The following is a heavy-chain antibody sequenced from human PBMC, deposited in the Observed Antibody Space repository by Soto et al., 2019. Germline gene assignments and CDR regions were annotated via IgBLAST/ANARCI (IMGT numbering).Heavy chain of an antibody. V-gene: IGHV4-59*02. Sequence: SETMCLTWAVSGDSVRSYYVMWIRKKPGKGLESIGYLYYGRSANYNPSLKSRVTLSVDTSTNQCSLTLSSMTAAATAVYYCALRSMAVVPEYWGQGTLVTVSS. J-gene: IGHJ4*02. D-gene: IGHD3-22*01. CDR3: ALRSMAVVPEY. CDR1: GDSVRSYY. CDR2: LYYGRSA.